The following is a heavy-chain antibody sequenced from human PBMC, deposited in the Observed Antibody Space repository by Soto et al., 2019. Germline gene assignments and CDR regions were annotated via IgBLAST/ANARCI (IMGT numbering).Heavy chain of an antibody. Sequence: QVQLQESGPGLVKPSETLSLTCTVSGGSVSSGSYYWSLIRQPPGKVLEWIGYIYYSGSTNYNPSLKSRVTISVDTSKNQFSLKLSSVTAADTAVYYCARASCSGGSCYSSRRYFDYWGQGTLVTVSS. CDR3: ARASCSGGSCYSSRRYFDY. CDR2: IYYSGST. J-gene: IGHJ4*02. CDR1: GGSVSSGSYY. D-gene: IGHD2-15*01. V-gene: IGHV4-61*01.